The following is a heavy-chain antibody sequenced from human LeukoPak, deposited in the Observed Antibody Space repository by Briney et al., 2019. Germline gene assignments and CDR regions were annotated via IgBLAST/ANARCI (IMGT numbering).Heavy chain of an antibody. CDR2: ISGSGGST. J-gene: IGHJ6*02. D-gene: IGHD5-18*01. CDR3: AKFAAMVTFGHYYYGMDV. Sequence: GGSLRLSCAASGFTFSSYAMSWVRQAPGKGLEWVSAISGSGGSTYYADSVKGRFTISRDNSKNTLYLQMNSLRAEDTAVYYCAKFAAMVTFGHYYYGMDVWGQGTTVTVSS. V-gene: IGHV3-23*01. CDR1: GFTFSSYA.